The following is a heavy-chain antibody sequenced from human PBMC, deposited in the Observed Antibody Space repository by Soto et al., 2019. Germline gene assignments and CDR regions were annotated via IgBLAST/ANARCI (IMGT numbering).Heavy chain of an antibody. CDR2: ISAYNGNT. J-gene: IGHJ6*04. CDR1: GYTFTSYG. Sequence: ASVKVSCKSSGYTFTSYGISWVRQAPGQGLEWMGWISAYNGNTNYAQKLQGRVTMTTDTSTSTAYMELRSLRSDDTAVYYCARETLSPDVYFHVMDGCGKGAKVTVSS. V-gene: IGHV1-18*04. CDR3: ARETLSPDVYFHVMDG.